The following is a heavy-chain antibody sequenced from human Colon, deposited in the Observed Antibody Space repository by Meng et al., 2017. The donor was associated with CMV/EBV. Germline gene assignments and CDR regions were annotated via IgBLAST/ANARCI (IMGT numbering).Heavy chain of an antibody. CDR1: AGPFTRPDAY. D-gene: IGHD4-17*01. Sequence: SAGPFTRPDAYCAWLHQAPGKGLEWVGVVFYTVITHSRPSLPAPVSISVDASRNQYSLNLHSVTATDTAVYYCARQMESVTSGWCDSWGQGLLVTVSS. CDR2: VFYTVIT. CDR3: ARQMESVTSGWCDS. J-gene: IGHJ5*01. V-gene: IGHV4-39*01.